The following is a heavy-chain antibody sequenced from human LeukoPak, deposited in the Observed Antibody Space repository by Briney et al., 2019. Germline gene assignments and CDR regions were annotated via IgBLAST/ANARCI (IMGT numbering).Heavy chain of an antibody. CDR2: IYCSGST. D-gene: IGHD3-10*01. CDR3: ARRPITMVRGVPGWFDP. V-gene: IGHV4-39*01. Sequence: SETLSLTCTVSGGSISSSSYYWGWIRQPPGKGLEWIGSIYCSGSTYYNPSLKSQVTISVDTSKNQFSLKLSSVTAADTAVYYCARRPITMVRGVPGWFDPWGQGTLVTVSS. J-gene: IGHJ5*02. CDR1: GGSISSSSYY.